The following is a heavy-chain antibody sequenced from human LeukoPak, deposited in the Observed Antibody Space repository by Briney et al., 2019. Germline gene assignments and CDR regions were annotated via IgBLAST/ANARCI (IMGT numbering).Heavy chain of an antibody. CDR1: GGSISSYY. CDR2: IYYSGST. V-gene: IGHV4-59*01. D-gene: IGHD4-17*01. Sequence: SETLSLTCTDSGGSISSYYWSWIRQPPGKGLEWIGYIYYSGSTNYNPSLKSRVTISVDTSKNKFSPKLSSVTAADTAVYYCARGDYGDYPFDYWGQGTLVTVSS. CDR3: ARGDYGDYPFDY. J-gene: IGHJ4*02.